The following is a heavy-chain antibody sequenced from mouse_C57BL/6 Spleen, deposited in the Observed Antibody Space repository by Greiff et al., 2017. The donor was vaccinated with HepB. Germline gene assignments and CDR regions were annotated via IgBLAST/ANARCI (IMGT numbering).Heavy chain of an antibody. D-gene: IGHD1-1*01. J-gene: IGHJ2*01. CDR2: IYPRSGNT. CDR1: GYTFTSYG. V-gene: IGHV1-81*01. Sequence: QVQLQQSGAELARPGASVKLSCKASGYTFTSYGISWVKQRTGQGLEWIGEIYPRSGNTYYNEKFKGKATLTADKASSTAYMELRSLTSEDSAVYFCARYGSSSYFDYWGQGTTLTVSS. CDR3: ARYGSSSYFDY.